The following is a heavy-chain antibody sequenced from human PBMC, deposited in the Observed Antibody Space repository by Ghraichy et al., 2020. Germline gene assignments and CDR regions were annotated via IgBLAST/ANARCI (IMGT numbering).Heavy chain of an antibody. D-gene: IGHD2-21*02. V-gene: IGHV4-59*11. CDR3: ARGRWVYCDGDCYLPDL. CDR1: GGSISSHY. Sequence: SETLSLTCTVSGGSISSHYWSWIRQPPGKGLEWIGYILGGGNTKYSPTLKSRAIISADTSKNHFSLNLTSVTAADTAQYFCARGRWVYCDGDCYLPDLWGQGTLVTVSS. CDR2: ILGGGNT. J-gene: IGHJ4*02.